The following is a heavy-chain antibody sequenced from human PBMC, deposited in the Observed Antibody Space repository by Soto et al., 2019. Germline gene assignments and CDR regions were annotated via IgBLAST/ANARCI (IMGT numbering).Heavy chain of an antibody. J-gene: IGHJ4*02. V-gene: IGHV4-30-4*01. CDR2: IYYSGST. Sequence: SETLSLTCTVSGGSISSGEYYWSWIRQPPGKGLEWIGYIYYSGSTYYNPSLKSRVTISVDTSKNQFSLKLSSVTAADTAVYYCARSRDWLADYWGQGTLVTVSS. CDR1: GGSISSGEYY. D-gene: IGHD3-9*01. CDR3: ARSRDWLADY.